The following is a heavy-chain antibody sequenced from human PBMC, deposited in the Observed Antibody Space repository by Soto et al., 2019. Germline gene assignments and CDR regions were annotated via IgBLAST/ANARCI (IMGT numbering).Heavy chain of an antibody. CDR3: ARDLELGYCSGGSCYNWFDP. Sequence: SVKVSCTASGGTFSSYAISWVRQAPGQGLEWMGGIIPIFGTANYAQKFQGRVTITADESTSTAYMELSSLRSEDTAVYYCARDLELGYCSGGSCYNWFDPWGQGTLVTVSS. CDR2: IIPIFGTA. V-gene: IGHV1-69*13. D-gene: IGHD2-15*01. J-gene: IGHJ5*02. CDR1: GGTFSSYA.